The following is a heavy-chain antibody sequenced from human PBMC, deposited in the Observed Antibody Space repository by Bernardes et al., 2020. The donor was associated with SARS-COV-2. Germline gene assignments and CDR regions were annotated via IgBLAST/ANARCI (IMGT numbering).Heavy chain of an antibody. CDR2: ISGSGSDT. V-gene: IGHV3-23*01. CDR3: ACPGGYGSVDY. CDR1: GFTFSSFA. J-gene: IGHJ4*02. D-gene: IGHD3-10*01. Sequence: GGSLRLSCSGSGFTFSSFAMSWVRQAPGKGLEWVSGISGSGSDTYYADSVKGRFTISRDNSKNTLYLQMNSLRPEDTAVYYCACPGGYGSVDYWGQGTLVTVSS.